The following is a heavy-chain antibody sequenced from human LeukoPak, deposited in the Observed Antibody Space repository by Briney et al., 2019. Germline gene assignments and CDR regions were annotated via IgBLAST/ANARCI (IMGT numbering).Heavy chain of an antibody. CDR1: GFTFSSYA. V-gene: IGHV3-23*01. J-gene: IGHJ4*02. D-gene: IGHD3-10*01. CDR2: ISGSGGST. CDR3: AKDPKTMVRGVIMTGTFDY. Sequence: GGSLRLSCAASGFTFSSYAMSWVRQAPGKGLEWVSAISGSGGSTYYADSVKGRFTISRDNSKNTLYLQMNSLRAEDTAVYYCAKDPKTMVRGVIMTGTFDYWGQGTLVTVSS.